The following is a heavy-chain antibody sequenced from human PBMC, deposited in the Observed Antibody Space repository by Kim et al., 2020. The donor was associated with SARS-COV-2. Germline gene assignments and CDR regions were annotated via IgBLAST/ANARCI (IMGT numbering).Heavy chain of an antibody. CDR2: IDPNSGDT. D-gene: IGHD5-18*01. V-gene: IGHV1-2*02. CDR1: GYTFGDFY. Sequence: ASVKVSCKAFGYTFGDFYIHWVRQAPGQGLEWMGWIDPNSGDTNYAQKFLGRITMTTDTSTNTAYIDLSRLSADDTAVYYCARVGTQYSYGYINWFDRWGQGTLVTVSS. CDR3: ARVGTQYSYGYINWFDR. J-gene: IGHJ5*02.